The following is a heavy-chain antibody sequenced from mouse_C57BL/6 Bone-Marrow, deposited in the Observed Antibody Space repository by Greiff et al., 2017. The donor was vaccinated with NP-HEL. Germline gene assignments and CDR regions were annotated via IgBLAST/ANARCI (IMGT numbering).Heavy chain of an antibody. D-gene: IGHD2-3*01. J-gene: IGHJ1*03. Sequence: VQLQQPGAELVMPGASVKLSCKASGYTFTSYWMHWVKQRPGQGLEWIGEIDPSDSYTNYNQKFKGKSTLTVDKSSSTAYMQLSSLTSEDDAVSYCARDDGLEYFDVWGTGTTVTVSS. CDR1: GYTFTSYW. CDR3: ARDDGLEYFDV. V-gene: IGHV1-69*01. CDR2: IDPSDSYT.